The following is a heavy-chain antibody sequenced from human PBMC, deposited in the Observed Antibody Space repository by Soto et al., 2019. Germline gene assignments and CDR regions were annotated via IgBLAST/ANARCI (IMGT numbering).Heavy chain of an antibody. J-gene: IGHJ6*02. CDR3: AKVGSGYGMDV. CDR1: GFTLSSYG. CDR2: ISYDGSNK. Sequence: GGSLRLSSAASGFTLSSYGMHWVRQAPGKGLEWVAVISYDGSNKYYADSVKGRFTISRDNSKNTLYLQMNSLRAEDTAVYYCAKVGSGYGMDVWGPGTTVTVSS. V-gene: IGHV3-30*18. D-gene: IGHD3-3*01.